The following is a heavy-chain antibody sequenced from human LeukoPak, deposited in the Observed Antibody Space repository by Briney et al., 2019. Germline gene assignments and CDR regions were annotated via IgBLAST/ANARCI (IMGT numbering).Heavy chain of an antibody. Sequence: GGSLRLSCAASGITFSTYGMHWVRQAPGKGLEWVAVISYDGSNKYYADSVKGRFTISRDNSKNTLYVQMNSLRAEDTAVYYCAKDRYYYDSSGYYRPDYWGQGTLVTVSS. V-gene: IGHV3-30*18. CDR3: AKDRYYYDSSGYYRPDY. J-gene: IGHJ4*02. CDR1: GITFSTYG. CDR2: ISYDGSNK. D-gene: IGHD3-22*01.